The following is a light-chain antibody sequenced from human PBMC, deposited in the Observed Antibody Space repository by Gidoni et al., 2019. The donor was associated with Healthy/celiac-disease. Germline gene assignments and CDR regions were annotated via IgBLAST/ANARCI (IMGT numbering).Light chain of an antibody. CDR2: AAS. V-gene: IGKV3-11*01. J-gene: IGKJ5*01. Sequence: EIVLTQSPATLSLSPGERATLSCRASQSVSSSLAWYQQKPGQAPRLLIYAASNRATGIPARFSGSGSGTDFTLTISSLEPEDFAVYYCQQRSNWPTFGQGTRLEIK. CDR1: QSVSSS. CDR3: QQRSNWPT.